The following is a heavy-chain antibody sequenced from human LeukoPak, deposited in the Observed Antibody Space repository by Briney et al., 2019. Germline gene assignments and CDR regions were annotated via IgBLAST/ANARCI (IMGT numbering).Heavy chain of an antibody. CDR3: ARDYYDSSGYYHGGY. D-gene: IGHD3-22*01. J-gene: IGHJ4*02. Sequence: GGSLRLSCAASGFTFSDYYMSWIRQAPGKGLEWVSYISSSGSTIYYADSVKGRFTISRDNAKNSLNLQMNSLRAEDTAVYYCARDYYDSSGYYHGGYWGQGTLVTVSS. V-gene: IGHV3-11*04. CDR2: ISSSGSTI. CDR1: GFTFSDYY.